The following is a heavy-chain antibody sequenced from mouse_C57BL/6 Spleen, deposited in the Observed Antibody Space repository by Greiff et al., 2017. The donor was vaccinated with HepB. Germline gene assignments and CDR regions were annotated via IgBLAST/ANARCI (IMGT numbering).Heavy chain of an antibody. CDR1: GFNIKDDY. J-gene: IGHJ3*01. Sequence: EVQGVESGAELVRPGASVKLSCTASGFNIKDDYMHWVKQRPEQGLEWIGWIDPENGDTEYASKFQGKATITADTSSNTAYLQLSSLTSEDTAVYYCTTPYGYDGGFAYWGQGTLVTVSA. CDR2: IDPENGDT. CDR3: TTPYGYDGGFAY. D-gene: IGHD2-2*01. V-gene: IGHV14-4*01.